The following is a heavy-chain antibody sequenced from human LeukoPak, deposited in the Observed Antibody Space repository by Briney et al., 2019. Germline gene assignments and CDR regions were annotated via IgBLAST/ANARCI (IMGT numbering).Heavy chain of an antibody. Sequence: GASVKVSCKASGYTFTSYAMHWVRQAPGQRLEWMGWINAGNGNTKYSQKFQGRVTITRDTSASTAYMELSSLRSEDTAVYYCAREVPYYDSSGYYDYWGQGTLATVSS. J-gene: IGHJ4*02. CDR1: GYTFTSYA. V-gene: IGHV1-3*01. D-gene: IGHD3-22*01. CDR3: AREVPYYDSSGYYDY. CDR2: INAGNGNT.